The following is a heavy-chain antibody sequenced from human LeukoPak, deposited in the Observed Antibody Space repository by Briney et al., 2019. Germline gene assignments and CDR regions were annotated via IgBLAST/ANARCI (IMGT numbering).Heavy chain of an antibody. CDR3: ARRFLRASAAIRQNWFDP. CDR1: GYSISSGDYY. D-gene: IGHD2-2*02. Sequence: SETLSLTCNVSGYSISSGDYYWTWIRQPAGKGLEWIGRDDLGGPPSYTPSLISRVTVSVDPSKNQFSLKLSSVTAADTAVYYCARRFLRASAAIRQNWFDPWGQGTLVTVSS. CDR2: DDLGGPP. V-gene: IGHV4-61*02. J-gene: IGHJ5*02.